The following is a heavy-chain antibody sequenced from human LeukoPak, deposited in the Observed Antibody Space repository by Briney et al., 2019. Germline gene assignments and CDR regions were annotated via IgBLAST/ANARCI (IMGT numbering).Heavy chain of an antibody. CDR3: ARREVAATPRNYYGMDV. CDR1: GYTFTSYG. Sequence: ASVKVSFKASGYTFTSYGISWVRQAPGQGLEWMGWISAYNGNTNYAQKLQGRVTMTTDTSTSTAYMELRSLRSDGTAVYYCARREVAATPRNYYGMDVWGQGTTVTVSS. J-gene: IGHJ6*02. V-gene: IGHV1-18*01. D-gene: IGHD2-15*01. CDR2: ISAYNGNT.